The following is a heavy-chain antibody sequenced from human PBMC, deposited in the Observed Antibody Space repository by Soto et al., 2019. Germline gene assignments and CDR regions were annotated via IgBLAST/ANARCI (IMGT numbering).Heavy chain of an antibody. D-gene: IGHD1-7*01. CDR3: ARRTTDRFDP. Sequence: SETLSLTCTVSGGSISSFYWSWIRQPAGKGLEWIGRIYSGGRNNYNPSLKSRVTISVDTSKNQFSLKLSSVTAADTAVYYCARRTTDRFDPWGQGTLVTVSS. V-gene: IGHV4-4*07. CDR2: IYSGGRN. CDR1: GGSISSFY. J-gene: IGHJ5*02.